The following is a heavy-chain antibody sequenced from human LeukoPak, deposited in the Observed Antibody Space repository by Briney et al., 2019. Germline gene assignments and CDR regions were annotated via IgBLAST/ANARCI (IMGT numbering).Heavy chain of an antibody. CDR3: ARDLGIVVVPAAHDY. CDR2: ISSSSSYI. D-gene: IGHD2-2*01. Sequence: GGSLRLSCAASGFTFSDYYMSWIRQAPGKGLEWVSYISSSSSYIYYADSVKGRFTISRDNAKNSLYLQMNSLRAEDTAVYYCARDLGIVVVPAAHDYWGQGTLVTVSS. CDR1: GFTFSDYY. J-gene: IGHJ4*02. V-gene: IGHV3-11*06.